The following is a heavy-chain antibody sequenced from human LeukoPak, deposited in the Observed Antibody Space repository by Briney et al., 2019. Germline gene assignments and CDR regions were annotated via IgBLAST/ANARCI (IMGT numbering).Heavy chain of an antibody. D-gene: IGHD6-13*01. J-gene: IGHJ3*01. Sequence: GGSLRLSCAASGFTFRSYAMSWVRQAPGKGLEWVSSVTGDGETTFYADFVKGWFSASRDNSRNTLFLTMNSLRVEDTALYYCAKDYLGQLVMFDVWGQGTMVTVSS. CDR3: AKDYLGQLVMFDV. CDR2: VTGDGETT. V-gene: IGHV3-23*01. CDR1: GFTFRSYA.